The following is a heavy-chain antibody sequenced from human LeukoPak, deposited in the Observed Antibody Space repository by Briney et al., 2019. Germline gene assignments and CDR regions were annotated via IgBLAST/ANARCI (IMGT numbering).Heavy chain of an antibody. CDR1: GGSFSGYY. Sequence: PSETLSRTCAVYGGSFSGYYWSWIRQPPGKGLEWIGEINHSGSTNYNPSLKSRVTISVDTSKNQFSLKLSSVTAADTAVYYCARVPVRGGYYWGQGTLVTVSS. J-gene: IGHJ4*02. D-gene: IGHD3-10*01. CDR3: ARVPVRGGYY. V-gene: IGHV4-34*01. CDR2: INHSGST.